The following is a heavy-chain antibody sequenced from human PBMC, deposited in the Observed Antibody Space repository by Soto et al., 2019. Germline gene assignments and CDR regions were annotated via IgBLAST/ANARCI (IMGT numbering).Heavy chain of an antibody. CDR3: ARGDTRSFQGSLWFDP. D-gene: IGHD2-2*01. J-gene: IGHJ5*02. V-gene: IGHV6-1*01. CDR2: TYYRSKWYN. Sequence: SQTLALTCAISGDSVSSNIAAWNCVRHSPSRGLEWLGRTYYRSKWYNEYAESLKSRISITPDTSQNHFSLQLHSVTPEDTAVYYCARGDTRSFQGSLWFDPWGQGTLVTV. CDR1: GDSVSSNIAA.